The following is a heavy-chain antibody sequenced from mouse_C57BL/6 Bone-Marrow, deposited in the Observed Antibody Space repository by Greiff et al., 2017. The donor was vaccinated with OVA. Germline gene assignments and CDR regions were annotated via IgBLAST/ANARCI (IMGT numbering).Heavy chain of an antibody. CDR3: ARFGYYAYWYFDV. CDR1: GYTFTSYW. V-gene: IGHV1-59*01. Sequence: QVQLQQPGAELVRPGTSVKLSCKASGYTFTSYWMHWVKQRPGQGLEWIGVIDPSDSYTNYNQKFKGKATLTVDTSSSTAYMQLSSLTSEDSAVYYCARFGYYAYWYFDVWGTGTTVTVSS. CDR2: IDPSDSYT. J-gene: IGHJ1*03. D-gene: IGHD2-3*01.